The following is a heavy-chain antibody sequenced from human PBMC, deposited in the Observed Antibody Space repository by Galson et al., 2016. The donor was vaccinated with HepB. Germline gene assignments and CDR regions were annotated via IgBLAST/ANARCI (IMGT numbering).Heavy chain of an antibody. V-gene: IGHV3-30-3*01. CDR2: ISFDGSNK. J-gene: IGHJ6*02. D-gene: IGHD3-10*01. CDR1: GFTFSNFSNYA. CDR3: ARDMARGRYYYYGMDV. Sequence: SLRLSCAASGFTFSNFSNYAMHWVHQAPGKGLEWVAVISFDGSNKYYAASVKGRFTISRDNSKNTVYLQMNSLRPEDTAVFYCARDMARGRYYYYGMDVWGQETTVTVSS.